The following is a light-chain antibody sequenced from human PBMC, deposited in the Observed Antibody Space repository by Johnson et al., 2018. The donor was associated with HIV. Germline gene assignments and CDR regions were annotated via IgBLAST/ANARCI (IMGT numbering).Light chain of an antibody. CDR2: ENN. Sequence: QSVLTQPPSVSAASGQKVTISCSGSTSNIGNNYVSWYQQLPGTAPKLLIYENNKRPSGIPDRFSGSKSGTSATLGITGLQTGDEADYYCGTWDSSLSAYVFCTGTKVTVL. CDR3: GTWDSSLSAYV. V-gene: IGLV1-51*02. J-gene: IGLJ1*01. CDR1: TSNIGNNY.